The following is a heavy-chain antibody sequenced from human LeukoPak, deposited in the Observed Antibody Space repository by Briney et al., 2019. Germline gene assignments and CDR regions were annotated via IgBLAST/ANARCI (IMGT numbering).Heavy chain of an antibody. CDR1: GYTFTSYY. D-gene: IGHD3-10*01. V-gene: IGHV1-46*01. J-gene: IGHJ5*02. CDR2: INPTGGST. Sequence: SVKVSCKASGYTFTSYYMHWVRQAPGQGLEWMGLINPTGGSTGYAQKFQGRVTMTEDTSTDTAYMELSSLRSEDTAVYYCATFPLMVRGVKNWFDPWGQGTLVTVSS. CDR3: ATFPLMVRGVKNWFDP.